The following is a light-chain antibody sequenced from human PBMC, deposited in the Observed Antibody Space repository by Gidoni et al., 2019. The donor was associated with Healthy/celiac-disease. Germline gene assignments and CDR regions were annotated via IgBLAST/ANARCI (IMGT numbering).Light chain of an antibody. Sequence: EIVLTQSPGTLSLSPGERATLSCRASQSVSSSYLAWYQQKPGQAPRLLIYGASSRATCIPDRFSVSGSVTDFTLTISRLEPEDFAVYYCQQYGSSPRTFGQGTKVEIK. J-gene: IGKJ1*01. V-gene: IGKV3-20*01. CDR1: QSVSSSY. CDR3: QQYGSSPRT. CDR2: GAS.